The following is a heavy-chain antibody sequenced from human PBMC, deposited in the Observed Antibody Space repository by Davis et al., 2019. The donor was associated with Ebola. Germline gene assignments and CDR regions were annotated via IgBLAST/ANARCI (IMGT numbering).Heavy chain of an antibody. CDR3: ARDRGGDYSFDY. D-gene: IGHD3-10*01. CDR2: ISAYNGNT. Sequence: ASVKVSCKASGGTFSSYAISWVRQAPGQGLEWMGWISAYNGNTNYAQKLQGRVTMTTDTSASTAYMELSSLRSEDTSVYYCARDRGGDYSFDYWGQGTLVTVSS. CDR1: GGTFSSYA. J-gene: IGHJ4*02. V-gene: IGHV1-18*01.